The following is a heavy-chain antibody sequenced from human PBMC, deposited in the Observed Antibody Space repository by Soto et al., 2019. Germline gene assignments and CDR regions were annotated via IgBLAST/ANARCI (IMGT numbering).Heavy chain of an antibody. D-gene: IGHD6-25*01. CDR3: ARPRTVATTKGYDY. J-gene: IGHJ4*02. Sequence: QVQLVQSGAEVKKPGSSVKVSCKASGGTFSNYPFTWVRQAPGQGLEWMGGIIPIFGTITYAQKFQGRVTISADASTSTAYMEMSSLTSEDTAVYYSARPRTVATTKGYDYWGQGTLVTVSS. V-gene: IGHV1-69*01. CDR1: GGTFSNYP. CDR2: IIPIFGTI.